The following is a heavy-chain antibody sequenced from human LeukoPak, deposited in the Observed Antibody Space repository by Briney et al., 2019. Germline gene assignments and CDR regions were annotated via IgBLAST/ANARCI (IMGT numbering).Heavy chain of an antibody. CDR3: ARDRLTTVTTFHFDY. J-gene: IGHJ4*02. CDR2: IWSDSTNK. D-gene: IGHD4-17*01. CDR1: GFTFSTYA. V-gene: IGHV3-33*01. Sequence: GGSLRLSCAASGFTFSTYAMHWVRQAPGKGLEWVAVIWSDSTNKYYADSVRGRFTISRDNSKSTLYLQMSSLRAEDTAMYYCARDRLTTVTTFHFDYWGQGTLVTVSS.